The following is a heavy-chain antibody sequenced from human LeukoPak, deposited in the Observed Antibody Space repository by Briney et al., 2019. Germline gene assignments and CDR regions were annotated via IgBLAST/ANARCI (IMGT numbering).Heavy chain of an antibody. CDR2: INSDGSTT. CDR1: GFALSSYW. CDR3: ATRDYTSSKY. V-gene: IGHV3-74*01. Sequence: GGSLRLSCAASGFALSSYWMHWVRQAPGKGLVWVSDINSDGSTTRYADSVQGRFTISIDNAKNTLYLQMNSLRADDTAVYYCATRDYTSSKYWGQGTLVTVAS. D-gene: IGHD2-2*02. J-gene: IGHJ4*02.